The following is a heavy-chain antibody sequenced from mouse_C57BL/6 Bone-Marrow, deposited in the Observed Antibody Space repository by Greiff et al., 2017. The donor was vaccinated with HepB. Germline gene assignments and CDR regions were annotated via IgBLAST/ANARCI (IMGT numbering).Heavy chain of an antibody. D-gene: IGHD2-5*01. CDR1: GYTFTDYY. J-gene: IGHJ4*01. Sequence: VQLQQSGPELVKPGASVKISCKASGYTFTDYYMNWVKQSHGKSLEWIGDINPNNGGTSYNQKFKGKATLTVDKSSSTAYMELRSLTSEDSAVYYCASYYSNPYYAMDYWSQGTSVTVSS. CDR2: INPNNGGT. V-gene: IGHV1-26*01. CDR3: ASYYSNPYYAMDY.